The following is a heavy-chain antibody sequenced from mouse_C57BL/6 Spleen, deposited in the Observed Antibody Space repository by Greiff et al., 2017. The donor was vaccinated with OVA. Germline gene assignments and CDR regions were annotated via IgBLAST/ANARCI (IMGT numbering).Heavy chain of an antibody. CDR2: INPSSGYN. J-gene: IGHJ4*01. CDR1: GYTFTSYW. D-gene: IGHD2-5*01. Sequence: VQLQQSGAELAKPGASVKLSCKASGYTFTSYWMNWVHQRPGQGLEWIGYINPSSGYNKYNQKFKDKATLTADKSSSTAYMQLSSLTYEDSAVYYCAIPYYSNYGGAMDDWGQGTSVTVSS. V-gene: IGHV1-7*01. CDR3: AIPYYSNYGGAMDD.